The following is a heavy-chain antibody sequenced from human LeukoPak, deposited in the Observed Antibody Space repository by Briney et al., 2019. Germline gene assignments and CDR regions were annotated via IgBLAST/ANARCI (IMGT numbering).Heavy chain of an antibody. Sequence: SETLSLTCTVSGGSISGYYWSWIRQPPGMGLEWIGYISYSGSADYNPSLKSRVTISVDTSKNKFSLKLTSVTAADTAVYYCARSPDSSGYWDAFDIWGQGTMVTVSS. CDR3: ARSPDSSGYWDAFDI. J-gene: IGHJ3*02. CDR1: GGSISGYY. D-gene: IGHD3-22*01. V-gene: IGHV4-59*08. CDR2: ISYSGSA.